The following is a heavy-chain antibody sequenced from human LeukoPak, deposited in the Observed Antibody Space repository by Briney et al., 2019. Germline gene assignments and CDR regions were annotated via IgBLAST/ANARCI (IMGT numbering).Heavy chain of an antibody. CDR3: AKEAAIVVVVAAASAHFDY. Sequence: GGCLRLSCAASGFTFSSYAMSWVPQAPGKGLEWVSAISGSGGSTYYADSVKGRFTISRDNSKNTLYLQMNSLRAEDTAVYYCAKEAAIVVVVAAASAHFDYGGQGTLVTVSS. V-gene: IGHV3-23*01. J-gene: IGHJ4*02. D-gene: IGHD2-15*01. CDR1: GFTFSSYA. CDR2: ISGSGGST.